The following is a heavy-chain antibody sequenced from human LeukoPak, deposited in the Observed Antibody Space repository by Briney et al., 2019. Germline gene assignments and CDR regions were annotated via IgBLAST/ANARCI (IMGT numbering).Heavy chain of an antibody. CDR1: GFSFSNYS. Sequence: GGSLRLSCAGSGFSFSNYSMNWVRQAPGKGLEWVSSISSSSSYIYYADSVKGRFTISRDNAKNSLYLQMNSLRAEDTAVYYCARALPVAVAGIGYFDYWGQGTLVTVSS. CDR2: ISSSSSYI. CDR3: ARALPVAVAGIGYFDY. V-gene: IGHV3-21*01. J-gene: IGHJ4*02. D-gene: IGHD6-19*01.